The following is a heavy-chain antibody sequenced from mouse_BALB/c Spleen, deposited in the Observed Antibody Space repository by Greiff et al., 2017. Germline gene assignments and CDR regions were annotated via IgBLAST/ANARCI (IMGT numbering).Heavy chain of an antibody. Sequence: VESGGGLVQPGGSRKLSCAASGFTFSSFGMHWVRQAPEKGLEWVAYISSGSSTIYYADTVKGRFTISRDNPKNTLFLQMTSLRSEDTAMYYCARSTGSSYAMDYWGQGTSVTVSS. CDR2: ISSGSSTI. CDR3: ARSTGSSYAMDY. V-gene: IGHV5-17*02. J-gene: IGHJ4*01. CDR1: GFTFSSFG.